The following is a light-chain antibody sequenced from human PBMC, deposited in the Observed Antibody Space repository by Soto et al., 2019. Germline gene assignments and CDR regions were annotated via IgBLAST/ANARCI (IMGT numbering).Light chain of an antibody. J-gene: IGKJ1*01. CDR1: QSVTSNY. Sequence: EIVLTQSPGTLSLSPGERATLSCRASQSVTSNYLAWYQQKPGQAPRLLIYGASARATGIPDRFSGSGSGSDFTLTISRREPEDFAVSYCQQYGSSFWTFGQGTKVEIK. CDR3: QQYGSSFWT. V-gene: IGKV3-20*01. CDR2: GAS.